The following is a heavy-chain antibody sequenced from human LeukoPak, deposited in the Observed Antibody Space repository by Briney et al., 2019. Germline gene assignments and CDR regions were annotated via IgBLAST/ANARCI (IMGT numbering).Heavy chain of an antibody. Sequence: SETLSLTCTVSGGSISSGSYYWSWIRQPAGKGLEWIGRIYTSGSTNYNPSLKSRVTISVDTSKNQFSLKLSSVTAADTAVYYCVRGRRMPPAVLAFDFWGQGILVTVSS. J-gene: IGHJ4*02. CDR1: GGSISSGSYY. CDR2: IYTSGST. CDR3: VRGRRMPPAVLAFDF. D-gene: IGHD2-15*01. V-gene: IGHV4-61*02.